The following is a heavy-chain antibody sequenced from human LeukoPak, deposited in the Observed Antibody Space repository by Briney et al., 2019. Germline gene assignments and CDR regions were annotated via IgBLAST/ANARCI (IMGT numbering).Heavy chain of an antibody. Sequence: PSETLSLTCAVYGGSFSGYYWSWIRQPPGKGQEWIGYIYHTGSTNYNPTLKSRVTISVDTSKNQFSLKLSSVTAGDTAVYYCARFYDSSGYYYEIFDYWGQGTLVTVSS. V-gene: IGHV4-34*01. D-gene: IGHD3-22*01. CDR3: ARFYDSSGYYYEIFDY. J-gene: IGHJ4*02. CDR1: GGSFSGYY. CDR2: IYHTGST.